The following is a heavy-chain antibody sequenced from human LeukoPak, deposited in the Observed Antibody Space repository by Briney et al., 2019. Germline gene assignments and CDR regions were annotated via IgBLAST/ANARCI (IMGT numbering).Heavy chain of an antibody. V-gene: IGHV3-53*01. CDR3: AKGQDFWSGYSIDY. Sequence: GGSLRLSCAASGFTVSNNYINWVRQAPGKGLEWVSVFYSGGNTYYADSVKGRFTISRDNSQNTVYLQMNSLRAEDTAVYYCAKGQDFWSGYSIDYWGQGTLVTVSS. D-gene: IGHD3-3*01. J-gene: IGHJ4*02. CDR1: GFTVSNNY. CDR2: FYSGGNT.